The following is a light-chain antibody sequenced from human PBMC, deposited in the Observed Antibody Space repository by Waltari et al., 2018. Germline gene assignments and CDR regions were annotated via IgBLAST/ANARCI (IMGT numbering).Light chain of an antibody. Sequence: QSVLTQPPSASGTPGQRATISCSGSTSNIGSNLVNWYQQLPGKAPKLLIYRSDQRPSGVPDRFSGSKSGTSASLAISGLQSEDEADYYWAAWDDSLNGHWVFGGGTKVTVL. CDR1: TSNIGSNL. J-gene: IGLJ3*02. CDR3: AAWDDSLNGHWV. CDR2: RSD. V-gene: IGLV1-44*01.